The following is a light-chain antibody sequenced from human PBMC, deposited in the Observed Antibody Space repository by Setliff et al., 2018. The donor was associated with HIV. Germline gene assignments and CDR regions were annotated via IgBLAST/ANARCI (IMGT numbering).Light chain of an antibody. CDR2: DVS. CDR3: SSYTSSSTYV. V-gene: IGLV2-14*01. CDR1: RSDVGGYNS. J-gene: IGLJ1*01. Sequence: QSALTQPASVSGSPGQAITISCTGTRSDVGGYNSVSWYQQLPGKAPKLIIYDVSMRPSGVSNRFSGSKSANTASLTISGLQAEDEADYYCSSYTSSSTYVFGTGTKVTVL.